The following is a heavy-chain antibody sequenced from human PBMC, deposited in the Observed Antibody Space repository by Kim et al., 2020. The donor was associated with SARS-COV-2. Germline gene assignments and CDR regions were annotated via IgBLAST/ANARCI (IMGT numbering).Heavy chain of an antibody. Sequence: GGSLRLSCVASGFTFSSYAMSWVRQAPGKGLEWVSAISGSGGSTYYADSVKGRFTIPRDNSKNTLYLQMNSLRAEDTAVYYCAKGRIQLWPHDAFDIWGQGTMVTVSS. J-gene: IGHJ3*02. V-gene: IGHV3-23*01. CDR2: ISGSGGST. CDR3: AKGRIQLWPHDAFDI. D-gene: IGHD5-18*01. CDR1: GFTFSSYA.